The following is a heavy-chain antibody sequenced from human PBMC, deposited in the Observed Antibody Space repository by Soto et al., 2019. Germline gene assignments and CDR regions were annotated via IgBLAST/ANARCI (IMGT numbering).Heavy chain of an antibody. V-gene: IGHV4-31*03. CDR1: GGSISSGGYY. CDR3: ARSVFP. CDR2: IYYSKST. J-gene: IGHJ5*02. Sequence: QVQLQESGPGLVKPSQTLSLTCTVSGGSISSGGYYWRWIRQHPGKGLEWIGYIYYSKSTYYNPSLKSRVTISSDTSKNQSSLTLTAVTAAATAVYYCARSVFPWGQGTLVTVSS.